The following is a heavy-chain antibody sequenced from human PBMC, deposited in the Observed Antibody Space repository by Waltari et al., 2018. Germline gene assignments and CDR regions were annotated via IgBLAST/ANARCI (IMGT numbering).Heavy chain of an antibody. V-gene: IGHV4-39*01. J-gene: IGHJ5*02. Sequence: QLQLQESGPGLVKPSETLSLTCTVSGGSISSSSYYWGWIRQPPGKGLEWIGSIYYSGSTYYNPSLKSRVTISVDTSKNQFSLKLSSVTAADTAVYYCARQDWESIGWFDPWGQGTLVTVSS. CDR1: GGSISSSSYY. CDR3: ARQDWESIGWFDP. D-gene: IGHD3-16*01. CDR2: IYYSGST.